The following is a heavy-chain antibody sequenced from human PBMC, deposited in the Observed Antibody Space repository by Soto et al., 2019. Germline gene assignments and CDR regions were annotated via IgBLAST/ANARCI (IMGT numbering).Heavy chain of an antibody. CDR3: ATMGLRWHPNSPEFPYYFYY. CDR2: ISGSGGST. Sequence: EVQLLESGGGLVQPGGSLRLSCAASGFTFSSYAMSWVRQAPGKGLEWVSAISGSGGSTYYADSVKGRFTISRDNSKNTLYLQMNSLSAEDTAVYYCATMGLRWHPNSPEFPYYFYYWGQGTLVTVSS. V-gene: IGHV3-23*01. CDR1: GFTFSSYA. J-gene: IGHJ4*02. D-gene: IGHD4-17*01.